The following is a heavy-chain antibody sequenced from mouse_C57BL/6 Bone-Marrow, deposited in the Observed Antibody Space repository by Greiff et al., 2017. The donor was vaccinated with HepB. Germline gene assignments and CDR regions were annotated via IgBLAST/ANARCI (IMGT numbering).Heavy chain of an antibody. Sequence: EVKLVESGGGLVQPGESLKLSCASNEYDFPSHDMSWVRKTPEKRLELVAAINSNGGSTYYPDTMARRVIISRDNTKKTLYLQMSSLRSEDTALYCYDYAGEFAYWGQGTLVTVSA. J-gene: IGHJ3*01. D-gene: IGHD2-4*01. CDR2: INSNGGST. V-gene: IGHV5-2*01. CDR3: DYAGEFAY. CDR1: EYDFPSHD.